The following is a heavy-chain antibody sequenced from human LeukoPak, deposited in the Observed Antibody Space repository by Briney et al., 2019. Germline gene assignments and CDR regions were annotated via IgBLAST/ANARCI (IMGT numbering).Heavy chain of an antibody. Sequence: SGTLSLTCAVSGGSISNITNSNWWSWVRQPPGKGLEWIGEIYHSGSTNYNPSLKSRVTISVDKSKNQFSLKLSSVTAADTAVYTWPGAPSNYSTVNWDTGGQGRLAPVS. CDR1: GGSISNITNSNW. V-gene: IGHV4-4*02. J-gene: IGHJ5*02. D-gene: IGHD2/OR15-2a*01. CDR2: IYHSGST. CDR3: PGAPSNYSTVNWDT.